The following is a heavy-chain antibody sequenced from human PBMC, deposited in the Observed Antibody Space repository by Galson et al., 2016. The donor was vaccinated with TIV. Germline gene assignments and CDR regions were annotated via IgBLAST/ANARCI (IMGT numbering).Heavy chain of an antibody. CDR2: INPKSGDT. V-gene: IGHV1-2*02. CDR1: GYSFTDYY. CDR3: ARDYDLLTGHPSFDS. J-gene: IGHJ4*02. Sequence: SVKVSCKASGYSFTDYYVHWVRQAPGQGLEWMGWINPKSGDTYYAQKFQDRVTMTRDTSISTAYMELSRLRSDDTALFYCARDYDLLTGHPSFDSWGQGTLVTVSS. D-gene: IGHD3-9*01.